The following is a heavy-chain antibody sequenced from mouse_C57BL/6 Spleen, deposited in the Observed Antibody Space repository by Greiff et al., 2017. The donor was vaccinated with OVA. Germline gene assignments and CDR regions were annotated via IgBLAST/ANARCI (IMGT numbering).Heavy chain of an antibody. CDR1: GFTFSSYA. V-gene: IGHV5-4*01. J-gene: IGHJ1*03. CDR3: ARDHGNYGYFDV. CDR2: ISDGGSYT. Sequence: EVQLQESGGGLVKPGGSLKLSCAASGFTFSSYAMSWVRQTPEKRLEWVATISDGGSYTYYPDNVKGRFTISRDNAKNNLYLQMSHLKSEDTAMYYCARDHGNYGYFDVWGTGTTVTVSS. D-gene: IGHD2-1*01.